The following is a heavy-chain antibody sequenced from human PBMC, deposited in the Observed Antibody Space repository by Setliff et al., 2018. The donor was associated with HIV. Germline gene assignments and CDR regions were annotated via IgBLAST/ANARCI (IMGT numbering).Heavy chain of an antibody. J-gene: IGHJ3*01. CDR2: IYYSGST. Sequence: SETLSLTCTVSGGSISSNYWSWMRQPPGKGLEWIGHIYYSGSTNYNPSLKSRVTISVDTSRNQFSLNLSSVTAADTAVYYCARFPLLHKNAFDVWGQGTMVTVSS. V-gene: IGHV4-59*01. D-gene: IGHD2-15*01. CDR1: GGSISSNY. CDR3: ARFPLLHKNAFDV.